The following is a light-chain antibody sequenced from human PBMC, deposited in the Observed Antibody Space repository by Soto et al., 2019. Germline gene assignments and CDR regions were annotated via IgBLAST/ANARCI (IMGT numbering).Light chain of an antibody. CDR1: SSDVGGYTY. J-gene: IGLJ1*01. Sequence: QSVLTQPASVSGSPGQSITISCAGTSSDVGGYTYVSWYQQHPGKAPKLMIYDVSNRPSGVSNRFSGSKSGNTASLTISGLQAEDEADYYCTSYTSSSTPYVFGRGTKVTVL. CDR2: DVS. V-gene: IGLV2-14*01. CDR3: TSYTSSSTPYV.